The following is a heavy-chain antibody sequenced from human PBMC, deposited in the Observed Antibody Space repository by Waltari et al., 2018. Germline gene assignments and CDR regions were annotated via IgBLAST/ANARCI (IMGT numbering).Heavy chain of an antibody. Sequence: QVQLVQSGAEVKKPGASVKVSCKASGYTFTGYYMHWVRQAPGQGLEWMGRINPNSGGTNYAQKFQGRVTMTRDTSISTAYVELSRLRSDVTAVYYCARDPPNVEMATIFHYYYGMDVWGQGTTVTVSS. J-gene: IGHJ6*02. CDR2: INPNSGGT. V-gene: IGHV1-2*06. CDR3: ARDPPNVEMATIFHYYYGMDV. D-gene: IGHD5-12*01. CDR1: GYTFTGYY.